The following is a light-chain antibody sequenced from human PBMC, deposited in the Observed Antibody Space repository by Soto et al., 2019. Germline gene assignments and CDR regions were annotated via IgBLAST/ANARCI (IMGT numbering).Light chain of an antibody. CDR1: SSNIVTNH. J-gene: IGLJ3*02. CDR3: AAWDDSLSGWV. Sequence: QSVLTQPPSASGTPGQRVTISCSGSSSNIVTNHVYWYQHLPGTAPKLLICRNSLRPSGVPDRFSGSKSGTSASLAISGIRSEDEADYYCAAWDDSLSGWVFGGGTKVTVL. V-gene: IGLV1-47*01. CDR2: RNS.